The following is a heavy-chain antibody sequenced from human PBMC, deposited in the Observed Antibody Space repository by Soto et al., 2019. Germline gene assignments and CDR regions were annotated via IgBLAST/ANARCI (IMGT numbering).Heavy chain of an antibody. Sequence: GGSLRLSCAASGFTFSSYPMSWVRQAPGKGLEWVSTISASNGGSTYYANSVEGRFTISRDNSKNTLYLQMGSLRAEDMAVYYCARALGYAFDIWGQGTMVTVSS. D-gene: IGHD7-27*01. J-gene: IGHJ3*02. CDR3: ARALGYAFDI. CDR2: ISASNGGST. CDR1: GFTFSSYP. V-gene: IGHV3-64*01.